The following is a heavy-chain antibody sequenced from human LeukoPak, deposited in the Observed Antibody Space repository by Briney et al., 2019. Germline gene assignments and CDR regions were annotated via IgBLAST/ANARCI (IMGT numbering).Heavy chain of an antibody. Sequence: GGSLRLSCAVSGLTFSSSCMDWVRQAPGKGLEWVASINPDGNKKYSADSVKGRFTISGDNAENSLYLQMNSLRVEDTAFYYCARDLAYSRLDYWGQGMLVTVSS. V-gene: IGHV3-7*01. J-gene: IGHJ4*02. CDR3: ARDLAYSRLDY. CDR1: GLTFSSSC. CDR2: INPDGNKK. D-gene: IGHD5-18*01.